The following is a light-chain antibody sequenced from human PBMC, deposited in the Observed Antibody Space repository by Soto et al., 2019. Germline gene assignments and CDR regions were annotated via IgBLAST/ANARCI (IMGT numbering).Light chain of an antibody. CDR3: RSYTGSSTRV. Sequence: QSALTQPASVSGSPGQSITISCTGTRSDVGGYNYVSWFQQHPGKAPKLMIYEVSNRPSGVSNRFSGSKSGNTASLTISGLQPEDEADYYCRSYTGSSTRVFGGGTKLTVL. CDR2: EVS. J-gene: IGLJ3*02. V-gene: IGLV2-14*01. CDR1: RSDVGGYNY.